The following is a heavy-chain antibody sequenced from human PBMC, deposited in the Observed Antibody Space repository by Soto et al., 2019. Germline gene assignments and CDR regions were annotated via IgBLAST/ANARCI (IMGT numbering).Heavy chain of an antibody. V-gene: IGHV1-24*01. J-gene: IGHJ5*02. Sequence: ASVKVSCKVSGYTLTELSMHWVRQAPGKGLEWMGGFDPEDGETIYAQKFQGRVTMTEDTSTDTAYMELSSLRSEDTAVYYCAVDIAMDFWFDPWGQGTLVTVSS. D-gene: IGHD5-18*01. CDR1: GYTLTELS. CDR3: AVDIAMDFWFDP. CDR2: FDPEDGET.